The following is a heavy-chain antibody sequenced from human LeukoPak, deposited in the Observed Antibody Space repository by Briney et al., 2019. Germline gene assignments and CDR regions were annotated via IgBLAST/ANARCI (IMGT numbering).Heavy chain of an antibody. CDR3: ARGPGFLEWLSQFDY. V-gene: IGHV4-59*01. J-gene: IGHJ4*02. Sequence: SETLSPTCTMSGGSIINYYWTWIRQPPGKGLEWIGYIYYSGSTNYNPSLKSRVTISVDTSKNQFSLKLSSVTAADTAVYYCARGPGFLEWLSQFDYWGQGTLVTVSS. CDR1: GGSIINYY. D-gene: IGHD3-3*01. CDR2: IYYSGST.